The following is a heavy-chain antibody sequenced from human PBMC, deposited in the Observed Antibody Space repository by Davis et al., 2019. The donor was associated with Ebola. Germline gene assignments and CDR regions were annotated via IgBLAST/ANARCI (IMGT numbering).Heavy chain of an antibody. V-gene: IGHV1-69*13. D-gene: IGHD3-16*01. Sequence: SVKVSCKASGYTFTSYGISWVRQAPGQGLEWMGVIIPIFGTANYAQKFQGRVTITADESTSTAYMELSSLRSEDTAVYYCARGMRGDYYFDYWGQGTLVTVSS. J-gene: IGHJ4*02. CDR2: IIPIFGTA. CDR1: GYTFTSYG. CDR3: ARGMRGDYYFDY.